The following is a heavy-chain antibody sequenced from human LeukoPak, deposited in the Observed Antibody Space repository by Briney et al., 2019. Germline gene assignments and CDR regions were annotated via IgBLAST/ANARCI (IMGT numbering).Heavy chain of an antibody. Sequence: GGSLRLSCAASGFTFSSYAMSWVRQAPGKGLEWVSAISGSGGSTYYADSVKGRFTISRDNSKNTLYLQMNSLRAEDTAVYYCAKDRLALLWFGELSSDGNYWGQGTLVTVSS. CDR2: ISGSGGST. CDR1: GFTFSSYA. CDR3: AKDRLALLWFGELSSDGNY. J-gene: IGHJ4*02. D-gene: IGHD3-10*01. V-gene: IGHV3-23*01.